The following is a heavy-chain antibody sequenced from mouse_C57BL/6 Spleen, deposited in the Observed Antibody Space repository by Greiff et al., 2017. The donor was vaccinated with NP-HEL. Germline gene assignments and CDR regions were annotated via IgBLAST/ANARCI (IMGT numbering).Heavy chain of an antibody. J-gene: IGHJ2*01. CDR3: ARERGYSYFDY. CDR1: GFTFSSYA. V-gene: IGHV5-4*01. Sequence: EVMLVESGGGLVKPGGSLKLSCAASGFTFSSYAMSWVRQTPEKRLEWVATISDGGSYTYYPDNVKGRFTISRDNAKNNLYLQMSHLKSEDTAMYYCARERGYSYFDYWGQGTTLTVSS. CDR2: ISDGGSYT. D-gene: IGHD2-3*01.